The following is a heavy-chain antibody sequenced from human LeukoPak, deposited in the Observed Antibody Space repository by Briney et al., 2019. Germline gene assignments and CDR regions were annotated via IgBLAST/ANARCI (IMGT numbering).Heavy chain of an antibody. Sequence: PGGSLRLSCAASGFTFSNAWMSWVRQAPGKGLEWVGRIKSETDGGTTDYAAPVKGRFTISRDDSKNTLYLQMNSLKTEDTAVYYCTTGDPMVRGVLDYWGQGTLVTVSS. J-gene: IGHJ4*02. CDR3: TTGDPMVRGVLDY. D-gene: IGHD3-10*01. CDR2: IKSETDGGTT. V-gene: IGHV3-15*01. CDR1: GFTFSNAW.